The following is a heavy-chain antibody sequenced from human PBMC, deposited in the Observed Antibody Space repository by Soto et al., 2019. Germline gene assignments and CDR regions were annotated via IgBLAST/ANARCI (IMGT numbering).Heavy chain of an antibody. CDR1: GYSFTSYW. V-gene: IGHV5-51*01. CDR2: IYPGDSDP. D-gene: IGHD3-10*01. Sequence: GESLKISCKGSGYSFTSYWIGWVRQMPGKGLEWMGIIYPGDSDPRYSPSFQGQVTISADKSISTAYLQWSSLKASDTAMYYCARTMVRGHYYYYYGMDVWGQGTTVTVSS. J-gene: IGHJ6*02. CDR3: ARTMVRGHYYYYYGMDV.